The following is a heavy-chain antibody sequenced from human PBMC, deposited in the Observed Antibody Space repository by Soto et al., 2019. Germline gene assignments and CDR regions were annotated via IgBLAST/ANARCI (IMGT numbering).Heavy chain of an antibody. CDR3: AKPEYYDYIWGSYRSAPDAFDI. J-gene: IGHJ3*02. Sequence: GGSLSLSCAASGFTFSSYAMSWVRQAPGKGLEWVSAISGSGGSTYYADSVKGRFTISRDNSKNTLYLQMNSLRAEDTAVYYCAKPEYYDYIWGSYRSAPDAFDIWGQGTMVTVSS. V-gene: IGHV3-23*01. CDR1: GFTFSSYA. D-gene: IGHD3-16*02. CDR2: ISGSGGST.